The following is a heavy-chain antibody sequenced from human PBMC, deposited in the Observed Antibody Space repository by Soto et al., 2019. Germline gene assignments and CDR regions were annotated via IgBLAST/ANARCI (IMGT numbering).Heavy chain of an antibody. CDR1: GFTFSNYA. CDR2: ISGRGGRS. V-gene: IGHV3-23*01. D-gene: IGHD3-16*01. CDR3: AKAYFVWSSEQPYYFAY. J-gene: IGHJ4*02. Sequence: EVQLLDSGGGLVQPGGSLRLSCAASGFTFSNYAMTWVRQGPGKGLRWVPGISGRGGRSYYADSGKGRFTISRENSKSTLYLQMNSLRAEDTAVYYCAKAYFVWSSEQPYYFAYWGQGTLVTVSS.